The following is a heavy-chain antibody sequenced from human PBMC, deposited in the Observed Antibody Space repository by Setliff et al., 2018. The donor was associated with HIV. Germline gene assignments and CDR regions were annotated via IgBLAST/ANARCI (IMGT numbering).Heavy chain of an antibody. CDR3: LLWTGYYTYWFFDL. V-gene: IGHV4-39*07. Sequence: SETLSLTCDVSGGSISSDSYYWAWIRQPPGKGLEWIGTIYYSGSTHYTPSLKSRLTISVDMSKNQLSLKLSSVTAADTAVYYCLLWTGYYTYWFFDLWGRGALVTVSS. CDR1: GGSISSDSYY. D-gene: IGHD3-3*01. CDR2: IYYSGST. J-gene: IGHJ2*01.